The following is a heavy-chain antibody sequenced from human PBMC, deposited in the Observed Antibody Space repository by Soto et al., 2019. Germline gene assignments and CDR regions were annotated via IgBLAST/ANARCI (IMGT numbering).Heavy chain of an antibody. CDR3: ARDLWFGELSGGMDV. J-gene: IGHJ6*02. Sequence: SLTCTVSGGSISSYYWSWIRQPPGKGLEWIGYIYYSGSTNYNPSLKSRVTISVDTSKNQFSLKLSSVTAADTAVYYCARDLWFGELSGGMDVWGQGTTVTVSS. CDR1: GGSISSYY. D-gene: IGHD3-10*01. V-gene: IGHV4-59*01. CDR2: IYYSGST.